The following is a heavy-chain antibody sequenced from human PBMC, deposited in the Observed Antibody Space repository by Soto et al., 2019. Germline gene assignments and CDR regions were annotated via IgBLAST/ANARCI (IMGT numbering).Heavy chain of an antibody. V-gene: IGHV4-59*12. CDR1: GGSISSYF. Sequence: QVQLQESGPGLVKPSETLSLTCTVSGGSISSYFWSWIRQPPGKGLEWIGYIYDSGSTNYNPSLKSRVTISLDTSKNQFSLKLNSVTAADSAVYYCARDRGYSFNDYWGQGTLVTVSS. J-gene: IGHJ4*02. CDR3: ARDRGYSFNDY. CDR2: IYDSGST. D-gene: IGHD5-18*01.